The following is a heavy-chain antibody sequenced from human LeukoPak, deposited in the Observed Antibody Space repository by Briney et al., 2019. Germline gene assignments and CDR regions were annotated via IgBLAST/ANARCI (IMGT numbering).Heavy chain of an antibody. CDR3: AKDPNRNPIAAAGISPFDY. CDR1: GGSISSYY. J-gene: IGHJ4*02. D-gene: IGHD6-13*01. Sequence: SETLSLTCTVSGGSISSYYWSWIRQPPGKGLEWIGYIYYSGSTNYNPSLKSRVTISVDTSKNQFSLKLSSVTAADTAVYYCAKDPNRNPIAAAGISPFDYWGQGTLVTVSS. V-gene: IGHV4-59*01. CDR2: IYYSGST.